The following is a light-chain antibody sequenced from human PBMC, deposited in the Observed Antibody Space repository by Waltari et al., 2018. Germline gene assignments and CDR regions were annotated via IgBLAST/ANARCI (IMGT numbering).Light chain of an antibody. Sequence: IVLTQSPGTLSLSPGESATLPCRASQTLSKNYLAWYQQKPGQAPRLLIYGASSRAAGIPDRFSGSGSGTYFTLTISRLEPDDFAMYYCQQYGSSVLYTFGQGTKLEIK. V-gene: IGKV3-20*01. CDR1: QTLSKNY. CDR3: QQYGSSVLYT. CDR2: GAS. J-gene: IGKJ2*01.